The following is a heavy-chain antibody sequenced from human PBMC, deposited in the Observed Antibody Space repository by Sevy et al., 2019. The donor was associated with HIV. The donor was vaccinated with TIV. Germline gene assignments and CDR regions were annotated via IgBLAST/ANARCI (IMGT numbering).Heavy chain of an antibody. V-gene: IGHV3-15*01. CDR3: TTNDVFDI. CDR2: IQTKADGGPT. Sequence: GGSLRLSCAASGFTFSHAWMSWVRQAPGKGLEWVGRIQTKADGGPTDYAAPVKDRFTISRDDSKNTLYLQMNSLKTEETAVYYCTTNDVFDIWGQGTMVTVSS. J-gene: IGHJ3*02. CDR1: GFTFSHAW.